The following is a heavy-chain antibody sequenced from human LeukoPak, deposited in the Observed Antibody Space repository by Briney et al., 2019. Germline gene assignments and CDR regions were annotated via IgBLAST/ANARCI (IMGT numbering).Heavy chain of an antibody. D-gene: IGHD3-3*01. CDR3: ARDAGRDLDFWSGYPNPIFDY. Sequence: TGGSLRLSCAASGFTFSSYWMHWVRQAPGKGLVWVSLINSDGSSTSYADSVKGRFTISRDNAKNTLYLQMNSLRAEDTAVYYCARDAGRDLDFWSGYPNPIFDYWGQGTLVTVSS. J-gene: IGHJ4*02. CDR2: INSDGSST. V-gene: IGHV3-74*01. CDR1: GFTFSSYW.